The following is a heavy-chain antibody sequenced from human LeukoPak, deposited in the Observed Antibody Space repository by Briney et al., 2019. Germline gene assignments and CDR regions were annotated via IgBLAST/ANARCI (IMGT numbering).Heavy chain of an antibody. CDR2: IYSGGST. CDR3: ARSYSNHLFGMDV. CDR1: GFTLSSYY. V-gene: IGHV3-66*01. Sequence: GGSLRLSCAASGFTLSSYYMTWVRQAPGKGLEWVSDIYSGGSTHYPDSVKGRVAISRDNSKNTVFLQMNSVRAEDTAVYYCARSYSNHLFGMDVWGQGTTVTVSS. J-gene: IGHJ6*02. D-gene: IGHD4-11*01.